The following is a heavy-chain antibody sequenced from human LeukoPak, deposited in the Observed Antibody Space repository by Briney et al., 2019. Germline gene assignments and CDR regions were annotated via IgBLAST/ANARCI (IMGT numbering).Heavy chain of an antibody. CDR3: ARDPPSGYSSPGFVDWFDS. CDR1: GYTFTSYG. V-gene: IGHV1-18*01. CDR2: ISGYRGNT. J-gene: IGHJ5*01. Sequence: ASVKVSCKASGYTFTSYGISWVRQAPGQGLEWMGWISGYRGNTNYAEKFKGRVTLTRDTSTATAYMELRSLRFDDTAVYFCARDPPSGYSSPGFVDWFDSWGQGTLVTVSS. D-gene: IGHD5-12*01.